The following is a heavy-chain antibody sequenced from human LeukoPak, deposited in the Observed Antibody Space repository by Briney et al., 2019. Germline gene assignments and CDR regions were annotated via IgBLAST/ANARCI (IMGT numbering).Heavy chain of an antibody. V-gene: IGHV1-18*01. J-gene: IGHJ6*03. D-gene: IGHD3-10*01. CDR1: GYTFTSCG. Sequence: ASVKVSCKASGYTFTSCGISWVRQAPGQGLEWMGWISAYNGNTNYAQKFQGRVTMTRDTSTSTVYMELSSLRSDDTAVYYCARGPRITLVRGGQWYFYMDVWGKGTTVTVSS. CDR2: ISAYNGNT. CDR3: ARGPRITLVRGGQWYFYMDV.